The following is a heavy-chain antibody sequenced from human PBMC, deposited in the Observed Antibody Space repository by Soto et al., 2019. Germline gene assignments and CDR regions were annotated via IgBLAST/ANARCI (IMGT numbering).Heavy chain of an antibody. CDR2: MYYSGSS. CDR1: GGSTSDKSYF. J-gene: IGHJ4*02. CDR3: ARQRLLRLKPDFDI. V-gene: IGHV4-39*01. Sequence: SETLSLTCSVSGGSTSDKSYFWGWVRQSPGKGLEWIGSMYYSGSSYYNPSLKSRVAISVDTSRNQFSLKLRSVTAADTAVYFCARQRLLRLKPDFDIWGQGTLVTVSS. D-gene: IGHD2-21*02.